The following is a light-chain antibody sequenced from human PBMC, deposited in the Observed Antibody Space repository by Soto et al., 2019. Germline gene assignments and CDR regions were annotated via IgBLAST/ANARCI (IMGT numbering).Light chain of an antibody. V-gene: IGLV2-14*01. J-gene: IGLJ1*01. CDR1: SSDVGGYNY. Sequence: QSALTQPASVSGSPGQSITISCTGTSSDVGGYNYVSWYQQHPGKAPKLMIYEVSNRPSGVSNRFSGPKSGNTASLTISGLQAEDEADYYCSSYTGSSTSNYVFETGTQLTVL. CDR2: EVS. CDR3: SSYTGSSTSNYV.